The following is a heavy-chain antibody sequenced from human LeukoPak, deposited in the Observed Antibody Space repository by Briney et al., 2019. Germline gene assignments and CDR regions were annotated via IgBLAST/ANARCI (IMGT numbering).Heavy chain of an antibody. CDR2: ISAYNGNT. D-gene: IGHD6-19*01. CDR1: GYTFTSYG. J-gene: IGHJ4*02. CDR3: ARERLAVAGTREFDY. Sequence: ASVKVSCKASGYTFTSYGISWVRQAPGQGLEWMGWISAYNGNTNYAQKLQGRVTMTIDTSTSTAYMELRSLRSDDTAVYYCARERLAVAGTREFDYWGQGTLVTVSS. V-gene: IGHV1-18*01.